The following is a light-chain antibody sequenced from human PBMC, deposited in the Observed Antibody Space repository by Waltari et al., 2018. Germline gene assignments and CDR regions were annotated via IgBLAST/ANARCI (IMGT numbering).Light chain of an antibody. Sequence: EIVLTQSPGTLSLSPVERATLSCRASQTVTGSYLAWYQQNPGPAPRLLIYGLSISATGIPDRFSGSGSGTDFTLTISRLGPEDFAEYYCQDSATFGQGTKVEIK. CDR1: QTVTGSY. V-gene: IGKV3-20*01. CDR2: GLS. J-gene: IGKJ1*01. CDR3: QDSAT.